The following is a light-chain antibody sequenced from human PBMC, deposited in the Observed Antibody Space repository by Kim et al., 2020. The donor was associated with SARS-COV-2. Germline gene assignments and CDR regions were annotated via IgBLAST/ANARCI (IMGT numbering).Light chain of an antibody. CDR1: SIGIKS. J-gene: IGLJ2*01. CDR2: YDS. Sequence: PGKTARITCGGTSIGIKSVHWYHQKPVQAPVLVISYDSVRPSGIPERFSGSNSGNTATLTISRVEAGDEADYYCQVWDSSNDHRVVFGGGTQLTVL. V-gene: IGLV3-21*04. CDR3: QVWDSSNDHRVV.